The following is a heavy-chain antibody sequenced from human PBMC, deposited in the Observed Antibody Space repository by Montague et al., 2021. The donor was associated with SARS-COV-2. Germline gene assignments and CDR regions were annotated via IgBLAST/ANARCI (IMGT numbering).Heavy chain of an antibody. J-gene: IGHJ6*02. CDR2: ISHSGST. V-gene: IGHV4-34*01. D-gene: IGHD2/OR15-2a*01. CDR3: ARSAYGLLFNASYYGMDV. CDR1: GGSFSGYY. Sequence: SETLSLTCAVYGGSFSGYYWSWIRQPPGKGLEWIGEISHSGSTNYNPSLKSRVTISIDTSKNQFSLKLSSVTAADTAVYYCARSAYGLLFNASYYGMDVWGQGTTVTVSS.